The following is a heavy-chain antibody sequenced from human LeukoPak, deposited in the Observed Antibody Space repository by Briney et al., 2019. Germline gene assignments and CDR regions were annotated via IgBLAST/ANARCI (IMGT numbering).Heavy chain of an antibody. CDR3: ARDYSSSWHDAFDI. D-gene: IGHD6-13*01. Sequence: GSSVKVSCKASGGTFSSYAISWVRQAPGQGLEWMGGIIPIFGTANYAQKFRGRVTITADKSTRTAYMELSSLRSEDTAVYYCARDYSSSWHDAFDIWGQGTMVTVSS. CDR1: GGTFSSYA. CDR2: IIPIFGTA. V-gene: IGHV1-69*06. J-gene: IGHJ3*02.